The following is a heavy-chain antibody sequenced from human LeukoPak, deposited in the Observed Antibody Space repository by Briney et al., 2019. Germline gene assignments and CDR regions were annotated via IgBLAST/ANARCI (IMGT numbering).Heavy chain of an antibody. J-gene: IGHJ4*02. D-gene: IGHD6-19*01. CDR1: GFTFSSYE. V-gene: IGHV3-21*04. CDR2: ISSTSSYI. CDR3: ARDSSGWSVDY. Sequence: PGGSLRLSCAASGFTFSSYEMNWVRQAPGKGLEWVSFISSTSSYIKDADSVKGRFTISRDNAKKSLYLQMNSLRAEDTAVYYCARDSSGWSVDYWGQGTLVTVSS.